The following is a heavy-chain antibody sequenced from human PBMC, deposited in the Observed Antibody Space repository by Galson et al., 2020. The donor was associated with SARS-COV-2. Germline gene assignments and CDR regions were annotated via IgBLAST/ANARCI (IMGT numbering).Heavy chain of an antibody. Sequence: TGGSLRLSCAASGFTFSSYGMHWVRQAPGKGLEWVAVIWYDGSNKYYADSVKGRFTISRDNSKNTLYLQMNSLRAEDTAVYYCARVVSYYYGMDVWGQGTTVTVSS. J-gene: IGHJ6*02. CDR1: GFTFSSYG. CDR2: IWYDGSNK. V-gene: IGHV3-33*01. D-gene: IGHD1-26*01. CDR3: ARVVSYYYGMDV.